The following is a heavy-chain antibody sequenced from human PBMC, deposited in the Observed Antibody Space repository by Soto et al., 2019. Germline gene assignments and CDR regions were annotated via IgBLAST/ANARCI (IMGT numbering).Heavy chain of an antibody. CDR3: ARRITGDPHFDL. CDR1: DGSISSYY. CDR2: VYSNGAT. D-gene: IGHD1-20*01. Sequence: QLQLQESGPGLVKPSETLSLTCTVSDGSISSYYWSWIRQPPGKGLEWIGYVYSNGATSFNPSLKRRVTISVDTSRNRFSLRLNSVTAADTAVYYCARRITGDPHFDLWGRGTLVTVSS. J-gene: IGHJ2*01. V-gene: IGHV4-59*12.